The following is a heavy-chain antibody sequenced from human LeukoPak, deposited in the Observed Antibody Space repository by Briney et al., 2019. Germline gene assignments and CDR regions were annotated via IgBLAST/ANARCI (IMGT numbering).Heavy chain of an antibody. CDR3: ARDGSDYYDKRVPPGTL. CDR1: GFTVSDNY. CDR2: IYSDGTT. J-gene: IGHJ4*02. V-gene: IGHV3-53*01. Sequence: PGGSLRLSCLASGFTVSDNYMSWVRQAPGMGLEWVSVIYSDGTTHYTDSVKGRFTISRDDSKNTVFLQMNSLRADDTAVYYCARDGSDYYDKRVPPGTLWGQGTLVTVSS. D-gene: IGHD3-22*01.